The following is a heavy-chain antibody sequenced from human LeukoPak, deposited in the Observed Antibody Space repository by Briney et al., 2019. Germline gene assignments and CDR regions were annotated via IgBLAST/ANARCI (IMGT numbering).Heavy chain of an antibody. CDR2: ISSTGGRT. V-gene: IGHV3-64D*06. J-gene: IGHJ5*02. CDR1: GFTISNYA. CDR3: VKDQHCSTISCATRTGFDP. Sequence: GGSLRLSCSASGFTISNYAMHWVRQAPGKGLDFVSGISSTGGRTNYPDSVKDRFSISRDNSKNTLYLQMTSLRADDTAVYYCVKDQHCSTISCATRTGFDPWGQGTLVTVSS. D-gene: IGHD2-2*01.